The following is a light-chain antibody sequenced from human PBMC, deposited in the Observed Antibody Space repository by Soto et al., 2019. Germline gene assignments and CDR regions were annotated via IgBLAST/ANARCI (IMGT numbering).Light chain of an antibody. J-gene: IGKJ1*01. CDR3: YQYGSTPPT. CDR2: GVS. CDR1: QSVSSSY. Sequence: IVLTQSPATLSVSPGERATLFCRASQSVSSSYLAWYQQKPGQAPRLLIWGVSNRATGIPDRFSGSGSGTDFTLTISRLEPEDFVVFYCYQYGSTPPTFGQGTKV. V-gene: IGKV3-20*01.